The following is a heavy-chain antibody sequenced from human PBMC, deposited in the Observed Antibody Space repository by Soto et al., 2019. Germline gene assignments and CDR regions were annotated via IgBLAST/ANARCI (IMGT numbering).Heavy chain of an antibody. V-gene: IGHV3-23*01. CDR1: GFTFSSYA. Sequence: GGSLRLSCAASGFTFSSYAMSWVRQAPGKGLEWVSAISGSGGSTYYADSVKGRFTISRDNSKNTLYLQMNSLRAEDTAVYYCARDWGYCSGGSCYPRYMDVWGKGTTVTVSS. D-gene: IGHD2-15*01. CDR2: ISGSGGST. CDR3: ARDWGYCSGGSCYPRYMDV. J-gene: IGHJ6*03.